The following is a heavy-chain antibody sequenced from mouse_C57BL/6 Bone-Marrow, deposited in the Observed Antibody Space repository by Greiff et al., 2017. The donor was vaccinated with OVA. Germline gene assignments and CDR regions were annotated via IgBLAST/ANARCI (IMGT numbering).Heavy chain of an antibody. V-gene: IGHV1-58*01. CDR3: ARYGYSPDYFDY. Sequence: VQLQQSGAELVRPGSSVKMSCKTSGYTFTSYGINWVKQRPGPGLEWIGYLSIGNGYTEYNELFKGKATLTTDTTTSTAYMQVSSLTSEDSAIYFGARYGYSPDYFDYWGQGTTLTVSS. D-gene: IGHD2-2*01. CDR2: LSIGNGYT. J-gene: IGHJ2*01. CDR1: GYTFTSYG.